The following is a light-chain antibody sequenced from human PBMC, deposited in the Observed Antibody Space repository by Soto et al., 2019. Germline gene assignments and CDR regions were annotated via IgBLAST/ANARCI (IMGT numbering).Light chain of an antibody. CDR3: LQDYSSLLA. V-gene: IGKV1-39*01. J-gene: IGKJ4*01. CDR2: DTS. Sequence: DIQMTQSPSSLSASIGDTVTITCRASQSIASFLNWLQLKPGKAPKLLLSDTSTLQSGVPSRFSGGGSGTEFTLPIRSLQPEDSALYFYLQDYSSLLAFGEGTSVEIK. CDR1: QSIASF.